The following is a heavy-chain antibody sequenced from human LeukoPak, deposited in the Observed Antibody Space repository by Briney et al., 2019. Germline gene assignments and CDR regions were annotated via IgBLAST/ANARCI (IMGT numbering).Heavy chain of an antibody. CDR3: AKDSLEAAGNFDY. Sequence: PGGSLRLSCVAPGFIFNDYAMYWVRQLPGKGLEWASLISGDGDSTYYEDSVKGRFSMSRDNRRNSVYLQMNSLRIEDTALYYCAKDSLEAAGNFDYWGQGTLVTVS. J-gene: IGHJ4*02. CDR1: GFIFNDYA. CDR2: ISGDGDST. V-gene: IGHV3-43*02. D-gene: IGHD1-14*01.